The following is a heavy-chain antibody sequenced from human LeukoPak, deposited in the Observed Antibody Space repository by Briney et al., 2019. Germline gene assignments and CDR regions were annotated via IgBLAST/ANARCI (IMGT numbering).Heavy chain of an antibody. J-gene: IGHJ5*02. Sequence: GASVKVSCKASGYTFTSYYMHWVRQAPGQGLEWMGIINPSGGSTSYAQKFQGRVTMTRDTSTSTVYMELSSLRSEDTAVYYCARGPAYHPRITIFGVVMAWFDPWGQGTLVTVSS. D-gene: IGHD3-3*01. CDR1: GYTFTSYY. CDR3: ARGPAYHPRITIFGVVMAWFDP. CDR2: INPSGGST. V-gene: IGHV1-46*01.